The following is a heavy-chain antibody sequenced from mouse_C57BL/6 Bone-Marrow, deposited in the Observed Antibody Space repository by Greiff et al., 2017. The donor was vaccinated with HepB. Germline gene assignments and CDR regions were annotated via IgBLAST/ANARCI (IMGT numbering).Heavy chain of an antibody. J-gene: IGHJ2*01. D-gene: IGHD1-1*01. Sequence: VQLQQSGAELARPGASVKMSCKASGYTFTSYTMHWVKQRPGQGLEWIGYINPSSGYTKYNQKFKDKATLTADKSSSTAYMQLSSLTSEDSAVYYCASYGSSSYYFDYWGQGTTLTVSS. CDR2: INPSSGYT. CDR3: ASYGSSSYYFDY. V-gene: IGHV1-4*01. CDR1: GYTFTSYT.